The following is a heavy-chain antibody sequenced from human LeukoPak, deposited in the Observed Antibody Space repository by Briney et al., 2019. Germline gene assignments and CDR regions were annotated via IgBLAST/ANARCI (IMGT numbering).Heavy chain of an antibody. J-gene: IGHJ3*02. CDR1: GGSISKYH. CDR2: IHTSGTT. V-gene: IGHV4-4*07. D-gene: IGHD1-14*01. CDR3: ARLHLPAHEGAFDI. Sequence: SETLSLTCTVPGGSISKYHWSWIRQPADKGLEWIGRIHTSGTTHYDPSLKSRVTLSVDTSTNQFSLRLTSVTATDTAVYYCARLHLPAHEGAFDIWGRGTMVTVSS.